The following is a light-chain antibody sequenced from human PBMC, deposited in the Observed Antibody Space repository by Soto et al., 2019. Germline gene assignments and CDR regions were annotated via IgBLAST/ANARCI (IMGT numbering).Light chain of an antibody. CDR1: QSVYSY. CDR3: QHRNNWPFT. Sequence: EVVLTQSPGTLSLSPGERATLSCRASQSVYSYLAWYQQKPGQAPRLLISDVSYRATGIPARFSGSGSGTDFTLTISNLEPEDFAVYCCQHRNNWPFTFGGGTKVEIK. V-gene: IGKV3-11*01. J-gene: IGKJ4*01. CDR2: DVS.